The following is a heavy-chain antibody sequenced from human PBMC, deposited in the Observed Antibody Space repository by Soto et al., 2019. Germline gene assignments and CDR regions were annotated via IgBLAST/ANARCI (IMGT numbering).Heavy chain of an antibody. D-gene: IGHD1-26*01. Sequence: EVQLVESGGGLVKPGGSLRLSCAASGFTFSSNSMIWVRQAPGKGLEWVSYIDSSSIHIYYADSVKGRFTINRDNDKKLVYLQITSLSAEDTAVYYCARLVGAYQHSIGYWGQGTLVTVSS. J-gene: IGHJ4*02. CDR1: GFTFSSNS. CDR3: ARLVGAYQHSIGY. V-gene: IGHV3-21*02. CDR2: IDSSSIHI.